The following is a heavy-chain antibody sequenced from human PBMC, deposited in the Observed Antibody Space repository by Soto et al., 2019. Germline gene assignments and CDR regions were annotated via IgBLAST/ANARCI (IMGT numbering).Heavy chain of an antibody. Sequence: QVQLQESGPGLVKPSQTLSLTCTVSGGSISSGDYYWSWLRQPPGKGLEWIGYLYYSGSTYYNPSLKSRVTISVDTSKNPFALKLSSVSAADTAVYYWAIDGCNSVYFYYWGQGTLVTVSS. CDR3: AIDGCNSVYFYY. CDR1: GGSISSGDYY. J-gene: IGHJ4*02. CDR2: LYYSGST. V-gene: IGHV4-30-4*01. D-gene: IGHD4-4*01.